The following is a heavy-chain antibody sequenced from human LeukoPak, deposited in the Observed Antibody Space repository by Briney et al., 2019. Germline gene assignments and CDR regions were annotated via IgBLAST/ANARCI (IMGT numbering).Heavy chain of an antibody. CDR1: GFTFSSYS. V-gene: IGHV3-21*01. D-gene: IGHD6-13*01. CDR2: ISSSSSYI. Sequence: GGSLRLSCAASGFTFSSYSMNWVRQAPGKGLEWVSSISSSSSYIYYADSVKGRFTISRDNAKNSLYLQMNSLRAEDTAVYYCARRGARYSSSWYHWGQGTLVTVSS. CDR3: ARRGARYSSSWYH. J-gene: IGHJ5*02.